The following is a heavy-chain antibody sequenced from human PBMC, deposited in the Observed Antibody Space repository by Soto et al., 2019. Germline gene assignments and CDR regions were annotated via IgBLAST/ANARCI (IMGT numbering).Heavy chain of an antibody. V-gene: IGHV3-15*01. Sequence: GGPQILSSGASGFTFGNAWMSLVRQAPGKGLEWVGRIKSKTDGGTTDYAAPVKGRFTISRDDSKNTLYLQMNSLKTEDTAVYYCTTIHGATVPDYWGQGTLVTVSS. CDR2: IKSKTDGGTT. D-gene: IGHD4-17*01. J-gene: IGHJ4*02. CDR3: TTIHGATVPDY. CDR1: GFTFGNAW.